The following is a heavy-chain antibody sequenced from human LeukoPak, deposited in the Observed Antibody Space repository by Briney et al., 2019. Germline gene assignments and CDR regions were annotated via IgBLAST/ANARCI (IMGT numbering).Heavy chain of an antibody. J-gene: IGHJ4*02. CDR1: GYSFTSYW. CDR2: IYPGDSDT. CDR3: ARQRDYGEYIYARYFDF. D-gene: IGHD4-17*01. Sequence: GESLKISCKGSGYSFTSYWIGWVRQMPGKGLEWMGRIYPGDSDTTYSPSFQGQVTISADKSIKTAYLQWSSLKASDTAMYYCARQRDYGEYIYARYFDFWGQGTLVTVSS. V-gene: IGHV5-51*01.